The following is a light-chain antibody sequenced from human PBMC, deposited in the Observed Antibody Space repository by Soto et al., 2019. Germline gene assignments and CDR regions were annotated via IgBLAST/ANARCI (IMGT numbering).Light chain of an antibody. CDR3: QQYNDWPPGT. J-gene: IGKJ4*01. CDR2: GAS. V-gene: IGKV3-15*01. CDR1: QSVSSN. Sequence: EIVMTQSPGTLSVSPGERATLSCRASQSVSSNLAWYQQKPGQAPRLLIYGASTRATGIPARFSGRGSGTEFTLTISSLQSEDFAVYYCQQYNDWPPGTFGGGTKVEIK.